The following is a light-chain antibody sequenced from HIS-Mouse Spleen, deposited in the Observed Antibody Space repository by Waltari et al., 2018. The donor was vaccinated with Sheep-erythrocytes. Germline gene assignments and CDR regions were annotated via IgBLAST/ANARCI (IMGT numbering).Light chain of an antibody. Sequence: AIRMTQSPSSFSASTGDRVTITCRASQGISSYLAWYQQKPGKAPKLLIYAASTLPSGVPSRFSGSRSGTDFTLTISCLQSEDFATYYCQQYYSYPFTFGPGTKVDIK. J-gene: IGKJ3*01. CDR3: QQYYSYPFT. V-gene: IGKV1-8*01. CDR1: QGISSY. CDR2: AAS.